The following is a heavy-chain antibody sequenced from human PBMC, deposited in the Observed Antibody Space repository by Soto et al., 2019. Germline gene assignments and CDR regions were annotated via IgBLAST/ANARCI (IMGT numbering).Heavy chain of an antibody. D-gene: IGHD3-10*01. CDR2: ISGSGGST. Sequence: GGSLRLSCAASGFTFSSYAMSWVRQAPGKGLEWVSAISGSGGSTYYADSVKGRFTISRDNSKNTLYLQMNSLRAGDTAVYYCAKDYGSESYYHEYFPLWGQGTLVTVSS. V-gene: IGHV3-23*01. CDR3: AKDYGSESYYHEYFPL. J-gene: IGHJ1*01. CDR1: GFTFSSYA.